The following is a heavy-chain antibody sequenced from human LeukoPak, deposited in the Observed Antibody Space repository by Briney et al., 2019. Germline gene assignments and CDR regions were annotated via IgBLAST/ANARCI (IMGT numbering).Heavy chain of an antibody. V-gene: IGHV4-39*07. J-gene: IGHJ4*02. CDR2: IYYSGST. CDR3: ARDQIAAAGPCDY. D-gene: IGHD6-13*01. CDR1: GGSISSSSYY. Sequence: PSETLSLTCTVSGGSISSSSYYWGWIRQPPGKGLEWIGSIYYSGSTYYNPSLKSRVTISVDTSKNQFSLKLSSVTAADTAVYYCARDQIAAAGPCDYWGQGTLVTVSS.